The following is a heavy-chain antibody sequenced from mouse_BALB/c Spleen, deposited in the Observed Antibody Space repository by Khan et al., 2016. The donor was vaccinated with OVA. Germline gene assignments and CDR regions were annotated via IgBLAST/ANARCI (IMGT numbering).Heavy chain of an antibody. Sequence: QVQLKQSGAELVRPGSSVKISCKASDYVFSSYWMNWVKQRPGQGLEWIGQIYPGDGDTNYNGKFKGKATLTADKSSSTAYMQLSSLTSEDSAVYFCARYYGSSLAYWGQGTLVTVSA. D-gene: IGHD1-1*01. CDR1: DYVFSSYW. CDR3: ARYYGSSLAY. J-gene: IGHJ3*01. CDR2: IYPGDGDT. V-gene: IGHV1-80*01.